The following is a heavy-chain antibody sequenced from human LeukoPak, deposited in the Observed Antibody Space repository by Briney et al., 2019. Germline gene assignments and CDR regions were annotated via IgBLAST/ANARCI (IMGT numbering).Heavy chain of an antibody. V-gene: IGHV3-23*01. CDR2: ISGSGGST. CDR1: GFTFSSYA. CDR3: AREVGGSSGYYLDY. J-gene: IGHJ4*02. D-gene: IGHD3-22*01. Sequence: GGSLRLSCAASGFTFSSYAVSWVRQAPGKGLEWVSAISGSGGSTYYADSVKGRFTISRHNSKNTVFLQMNSLRAEDTAVYYCAREVGGSSGYYLDYWGQGTLVTVSS.